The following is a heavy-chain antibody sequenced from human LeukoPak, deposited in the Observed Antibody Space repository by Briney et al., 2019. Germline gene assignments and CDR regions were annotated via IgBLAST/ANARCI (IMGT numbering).Heavy chain of an antibody. Sequence: QPGGSLRLSCTASGFTFSDYWMTWVRQAPGKGLEWVANIKQDGSAKYYVDSVKGRFTISRDNAKNSLYLQIDSLRVEDTATYYCARWRGSTSERSDYWGQGTLVTVSS. CDR3: ARWRGSTSERSDY. J-gene: IGHJ4*02. D-gene: IGHD2-2*01. V-gene: IGHV3-7*01. CDR2: IKQDGSAK. CDR1: GFTFSDYW.